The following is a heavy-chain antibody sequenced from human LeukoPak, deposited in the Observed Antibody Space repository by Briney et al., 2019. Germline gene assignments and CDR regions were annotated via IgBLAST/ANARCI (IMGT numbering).Heavy chain of an antibody. D-gene: IGHD3-10*01. V-gene: IGHV3-64*01. CDR2: ISSNGGST. J-gene: IGHJ4*02. Sequence: GRSLRLSCAASGFTFSSYAMHWVRQAPGKGLEYVSAISSNGGSTYYANSVKGRFTISRDNSKNTLYLQMGSLRAEDMAVYYCARHATGEFYKRAYYFDYWGQGTLVTVSS. CDR1: GFTFSSYA. CDR3: ARHATGEFYKRAYYFDY.